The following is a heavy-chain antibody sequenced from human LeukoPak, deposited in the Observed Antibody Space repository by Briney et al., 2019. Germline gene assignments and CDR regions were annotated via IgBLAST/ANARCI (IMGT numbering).Heavy chain of an antibody. J-gene: IGHJ5*01. CDR1: GGSISSYY. CDR3: ATGSSGWYSNLAS. Sequence: KASETLSLTCTVSGGSISSYYWSWIRRPPGKGLEWIGHIYNSGSTNYNPSLKSRVTISVDTSKNQFSLKLSSVTAADTAVYYCATGSSGWYSNLASWGQGTLVTVSA. D-gene: IGHD6-19*01. CDR2: IYNSGST. V-gene: IGHV4-59*01.